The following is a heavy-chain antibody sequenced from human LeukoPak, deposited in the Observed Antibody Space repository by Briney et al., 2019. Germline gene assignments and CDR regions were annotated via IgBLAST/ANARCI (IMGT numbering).Heavy chain of an antibody. CDR3: ARGGRGLRFWDHFDY. CDR2: INHSGST. Sequence: SETLSLTCAVYCGSFSGYYWSWIRQPPGKGLEWIGEINHSGSTNYNPSLKSRVTISVDTSKNQFSLKLSSVTAADTAVYYCARGGRGLRFWDHFDYWGQGTLVTVSS. D-gene: IGHD3-3*01. J-gene: IGHJ4*02. V-gene: IGHV4-34*01. CDR1: CGSFSGYY.